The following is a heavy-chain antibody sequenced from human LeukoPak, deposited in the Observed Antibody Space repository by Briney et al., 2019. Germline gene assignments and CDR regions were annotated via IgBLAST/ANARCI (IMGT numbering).Heavy chain of an antibody. CDR2: ISSSSSYI. Sequence: GGSLRLSCAASEFTFSSYSMNWVRQAPGKGLEWVSSISSSSSYIYYADSVKGRFTISRDNAKNSLYLQMNSLRAEDTAVYYCAKDGSTVTSWFDPWGQGTLVTVSS. J-gene: IGHJ5*02. D-gene: IGHD4-17*01. CDR3: AKDGSTVTSWFDP. CDR1: EFTFSSYS. V-gene: IGHV3-21*04.